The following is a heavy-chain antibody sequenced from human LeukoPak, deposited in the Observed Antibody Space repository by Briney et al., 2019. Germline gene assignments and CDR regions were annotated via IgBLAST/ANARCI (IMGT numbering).Heavy chain of an antibody. V-gene: IGHV3-66*01. CDR2: IYSDGNT. J-gene: IGHJ4*02. CDR3: ARGLPLVFDY. CDR1: GFTVSSNY. Sequence: PGGSLRLSCAASGFTVSSNYMSWVRQAPGKGLEWVSVIYSDGNTYYADSVKGRFTISRDNSKNTLYLQMNSLRAEDTAVYYCARGLPLVFDYWGQGTLVTVSS.